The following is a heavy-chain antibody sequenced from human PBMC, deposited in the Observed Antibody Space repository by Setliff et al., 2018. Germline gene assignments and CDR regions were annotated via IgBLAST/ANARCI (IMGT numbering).Heavy chain of an antibody. CDR2: IYYTGRT. CDR1: GVSINSTTYY. Sequence: SETLSLTCNVSGVSINSTTYYWGWIRQPPGKGLEWIGNIYYTGRTYFNPSLKSRLTISVDSSKNQSSLRLTSVTAADTAIYFCAACITMVRGVIMKYNWFDPSGPGTLVTVSS. CDR3: AACITMVRGVIMKYNWFDP. J-gene: IGHJ5*02. D-gene: IGHD3-10*01. V-gene: IGHV4-39*01.